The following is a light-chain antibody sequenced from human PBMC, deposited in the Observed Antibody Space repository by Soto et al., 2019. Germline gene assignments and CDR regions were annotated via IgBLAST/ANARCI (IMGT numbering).Light chain of an antibody. J-gene: IGKJ5*01. CDR3: KQYNTYST. CDR2: AAS. CDR1: QGIKND. Sequence: AIQMPQSPSSLSASVGDSLSITGRASQGIKNDLGWYQQKPGKAPKLLIYAASSLQSGVPSRFSGSGSGTEFTLTISSLQPEDFATYYCKQYNTYSTVGKGTRLEIK. V-gene: IGKV1-6*01.